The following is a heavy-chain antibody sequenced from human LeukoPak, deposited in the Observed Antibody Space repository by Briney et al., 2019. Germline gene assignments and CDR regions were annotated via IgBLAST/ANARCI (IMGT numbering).Heavy chain of an antibody. Sequence: GGCLRLSRAASVFSFSNYAMHWVRPAPGRGVEFVSVISVNGATTYYGHTVRGRFSISPDSSTNTSCLLMSSLTTAGMHVCYCAIPMQDSGIVRGIVYWGQGILVTVSS. V-gene: IGHV3-64*01. CDR1: VFSFSNYA. CDR2: ISVNGATT. D-gene: IGHD2-2*02. J-gene: IGHJ4*02. CDR3: AIPMQDSGIVRGIVY.